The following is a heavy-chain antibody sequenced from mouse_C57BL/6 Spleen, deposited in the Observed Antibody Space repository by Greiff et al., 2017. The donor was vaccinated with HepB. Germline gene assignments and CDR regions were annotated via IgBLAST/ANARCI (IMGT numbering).Heavy chain of an antibody. Sequence: VQLQESGPGLVQPAQSLSITCTVSGFSLTSYGVHWVRQSPGKGLEWLGVIWSGGSTDCNAAFISRMSISKDNSKSQVFFKMNSLQADDTSIYYCATTYDDDIDAWFAYWAKGTLVTVSA. J-gene: IGHJ3*01. V-gene: IGHV2-2*01. CDR1: GFSLTSYG. CDR3: ATTYDDDIDAWFAY. D-gene: IGHD2-4*01. CDR2: IWSGGST.